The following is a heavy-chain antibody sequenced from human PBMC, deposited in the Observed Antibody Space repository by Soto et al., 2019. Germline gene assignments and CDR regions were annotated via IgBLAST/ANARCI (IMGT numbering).Heavy chain of an antibody. V-gene: IGHV4-4*02. CDR2: IYHDGNT. J-gene: IGHJ4*02. D-gene: IGHD3-3*01. Sequence: QVQLQESGPGLVKPSGTLSLTCAVSGDSISSRRWWTWVRQSPGKGLVWIGEIYHDGNTNYNTSLKSRVTISVDKSKDQVSLELSSVTAADTAVYYCGDPPSAFWGQGTLVTVSS. CDR3: GDPPSAF. CDR1: GDSISSRRW.